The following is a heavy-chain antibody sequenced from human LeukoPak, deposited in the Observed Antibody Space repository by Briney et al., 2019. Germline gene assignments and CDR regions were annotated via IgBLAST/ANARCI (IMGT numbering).Heavy chain of an antibody. Sequence: SGPTLVKPTQTLTLTCSFSGFSLSTPGVGVGWIRQPPGKALEWLALIYWDDDKLYSPSLRSRLTISKDTSKNQVVLTMTNMDPVDTATYYCARTEYSSSSRREFDYWGQGTLVTVSS. D-gene: IGHD6-6*01. CDR1: GFSLSTPGVG. CDR2: IYWDDDK. CDR3: ARTEYSSSSRREFDY. V-gene: IGHV2-5*02. J-gene: IGHJ4*02.